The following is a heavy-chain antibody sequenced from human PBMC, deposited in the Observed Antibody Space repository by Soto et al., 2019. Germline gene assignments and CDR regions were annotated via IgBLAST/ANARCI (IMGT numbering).Heavy chain of an antibody. CDR2: FIPMFNRP. Sequence: QVQLVQSGAEVKKPGSSVKVSCKASGGTFSSYAISWVRQAPGQGLEWMGGFIPMFNRPHSARKFQGRVTITADESTSTADMDLSSLRSEDTAVYYCAKGQFHHVSNYSYGLDVWGQGTTVTVSS. V-gene: IGHV1-69*01. J-gene: IGHJ6*02. CDR1: GGTFSSYA. CDR3: AKGQFHHVSNYSYGLDV.